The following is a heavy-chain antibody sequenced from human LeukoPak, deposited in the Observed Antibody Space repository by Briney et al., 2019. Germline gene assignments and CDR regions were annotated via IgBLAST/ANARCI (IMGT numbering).Heavy chain of an antibody. CDR2: IYSGGST. V-gene: IGHV3-53*01. CDR3: ARVSYYDSSGYYFLSYVDY. D-gene: IGHD3-22*01. J-gene: IGHJ4*02. CDR1: GFTVSSNY. Sequence: GGTLRLSCAASGFTVSSNYMSWVRQAPGKGLEWVSVIYSGGSTYYADSVRGRFTISRDNSKNTLYLQMNSLGAEDTAVYYCARVSYYDSSGYYFLSYVDYWGQGTLVTVSS.